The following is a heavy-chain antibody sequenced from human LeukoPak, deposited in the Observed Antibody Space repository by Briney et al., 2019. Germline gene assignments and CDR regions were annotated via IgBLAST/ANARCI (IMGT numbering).Heavy chain of an antibody. V-gene: IGHV3-33*06. J-gene: IGHJ3*02. D-gene: IGHD2-8*01. CDR2: IWFDGSNN. CDR3: AKVMGERFGNGAFDI. CDR1: GFTFSSYG. Sequence: PGGSLRLSCSVSGFTFSSYGMHWVRQAPGKGLEWVAVIWFDGSNNYYADSVKGRFTISRDNSKNTLSLQVNSLRAEDTAVYYCAKVMGERFGNGAFDIWGQGTMVTVSS.